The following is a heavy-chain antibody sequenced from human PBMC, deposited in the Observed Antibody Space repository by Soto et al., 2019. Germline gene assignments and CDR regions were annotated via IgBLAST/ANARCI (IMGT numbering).Heavy chain of an antibody. CDR1: GFTFSSYW. Sequence: GGSLRLSCAASGFTFSSYWMSWVRQAPGKGLEWVANIKEDGSEKYYVDSVKGRFTISRDNAKNSLYLQMNSLRAEDTAVYYCAREGKYQNYYYYGMDVWGQGTTVTVSS. D-gene: IGHD2-2*01. CDR2: IKEDGSEK. J-gene: IGHJ6*02. V-gene: IGHV3-7*04. CDR3: AREGKYQNYYYYGMDV.